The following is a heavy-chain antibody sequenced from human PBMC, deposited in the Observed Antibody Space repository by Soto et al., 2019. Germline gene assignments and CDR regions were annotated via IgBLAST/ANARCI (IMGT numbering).Heavy chain of an antibody. CDR2: IYYSGST. V-gene: IGHV4-59*01. Sequence: SETLSLTCTVSGGSISSYYWSWIRQPPGKGLEWIGYIYYSGSTNYNPSLKSRVTISVDTSKNQFSLKLSSVTAADTAVYYCATNWGTDKKRYHYFDYWGQGTLVTVSS. CDR1: GGSISSYY. J-gene: IGHJ4*02. CDR3: ATNWGTDKKRYHYFDY. D-gene: IGHD7-27*01.